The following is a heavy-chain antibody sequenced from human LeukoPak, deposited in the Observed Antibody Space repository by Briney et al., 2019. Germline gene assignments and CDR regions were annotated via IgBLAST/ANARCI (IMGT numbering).Heavy chain of an antibody. D-gene: IGHD3-10*01. CDR1: GFTFSSYG. Sequence: PGGSLRLSCAASGFTFSSYGMHWLRQAPGKGLEWVAVITCDGSNKYYADSVKGRFTISRDNSKNTLYLQMNSLKAEDTAVYYCAKEDKLWFGAPGGMDVWGKGTTVTVSS. J-gene: IGHJ6*04. V-gene: IGHV3-30*18. CDR2: ITCDGSNK. CDR3: AKEDKLWFGAPGGMDV.